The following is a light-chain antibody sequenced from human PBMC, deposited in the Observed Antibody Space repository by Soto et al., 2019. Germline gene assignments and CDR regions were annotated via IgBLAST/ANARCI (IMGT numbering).Light chain of an antibody. CDR1: SSDVGGYNY. J-gene: IGLJ1*01. CDR2: EVS. V-gene: IGLV2-14*01. Sequence: QSSLTHPASVSGSPGQSIIISCAGTSSDVGGYNYVSWYQHHPGKAPKLMIYEVSSRPLGVSNRFSGSKSGNTASLTISGLQAEDDGDYYCTSYTTSSTYVFGTGTKVTVL. CDR3: TSYTTSSTYV.